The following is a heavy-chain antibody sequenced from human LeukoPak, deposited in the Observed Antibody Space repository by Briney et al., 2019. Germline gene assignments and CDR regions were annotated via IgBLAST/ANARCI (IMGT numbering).Heavy chain of an antibody. D-gene: IGHD6-19*01. J-gene: IGHJ4*02. CDR3: AKELAAVAGIDY. CDR1: GFTFDDYA. V-gene: IGHV3-9*01. Sequence: GGSLRLSCAASGFTFDDYAMHWVRQAPGKGLKWVSGISWNSGSIGYADSVKGRFTISRDNAKNSLYLQMNSLRAEDTALYYCAKELAAVAGIDYWGQGTLVTVSS. CDR2: ISWNSGSI.